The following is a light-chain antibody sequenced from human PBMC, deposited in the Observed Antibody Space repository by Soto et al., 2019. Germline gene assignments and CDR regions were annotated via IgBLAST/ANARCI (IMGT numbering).Light chain of an antibody. Sequence: QSALTQPASVSGSPGQSITISCTGTSNDVGGYNYVSWYQQHPGKVPKLMIYHVTYRPSGVSNRYSGSKSGNSASLTISGLQADDEADYYCCSLTPSHTYVFGSGTKLTVL. V-gene: IGLV2-14*03. CDR2: HVT. CDR3: CSLTPSHTYV. CDR1: SNDVGGYNY. J-gene: IGLJ1*01.